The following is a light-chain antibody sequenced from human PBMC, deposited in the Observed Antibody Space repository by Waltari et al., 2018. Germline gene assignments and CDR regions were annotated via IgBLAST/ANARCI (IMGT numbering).Light chain of an antibody. Sequence: QSALTQPASVSGSPGQSITISCTGTSNDIGNYNLVSWYQQHPGKAPKLMIYEVYNRPSGVSNRLSGAKPGNTASLTIFGLQAEDEADYYCCSYAGRSTWVFGGGTKVTVL. CDR1: SNDIGNYNL. J-gene: IGLJ3*02. CDR3: CSYAGRSTWV. CDR2: EVY. V-gene: IGLV2-23*02.